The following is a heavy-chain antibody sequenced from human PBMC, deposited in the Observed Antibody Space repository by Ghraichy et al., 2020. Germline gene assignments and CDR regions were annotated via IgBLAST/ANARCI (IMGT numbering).Heavy chain of an antibody. J-gene: IGHJ4*02. D-gene: IGHD5-24*01. V-gene: IGHV3-30*03. Sequence: GESLNISCAASGFTLSRYGMHWVRQAPGKGLEWVALRSTDEKTQYYADSVKGRFTISRDNSKNTLFLQMNNLSPEDTGMYYCARGEDGSPDYWGQGTLVIVSA. CDR3: ARGEDGSPDY. CDR2: RSTDEKTQ. CDR1: GFTLSRYG.